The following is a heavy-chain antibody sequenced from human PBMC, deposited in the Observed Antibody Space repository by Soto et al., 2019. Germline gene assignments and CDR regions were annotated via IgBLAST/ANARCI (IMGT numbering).Heavy chain of an antibody. D-gene: IGHD3-3*01. CDR2: IKEGGSSK. CDR1: GINFNDYW. J-gene: IGHJ6*02. V-gene: IGHV3-7*01. Sequence: PGGSLRFSCAASGINFNDYWMSWVRQAPGKGLEWVANIKEGGSSKYYVDPVEGRFTISRDNDKNSLYLQMNSLRDEDTAVYYCARSNILRFLEGLMEPSQFYAMDVWGQGTKVTVSS. CDR3: ARSNILRFLEGLMEPSQFYAMDV.